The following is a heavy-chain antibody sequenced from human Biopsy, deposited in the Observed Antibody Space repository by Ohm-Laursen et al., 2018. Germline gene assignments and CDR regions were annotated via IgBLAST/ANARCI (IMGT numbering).Heavy chain of an antibody. Sequence: TLSLTCTVSGNSVTKYYWSWIRQPPGKGLEWIGHIYYSVVTNYNPSLQSRVSISVGTSRNQVSLTLSSVTAADTAVYYCARDSGILNYGNFKYYHYYGMDVWGQGTKVTVSS. D-gene: IGHD4-11*01. J-gene: IGHJ6*02. CDR1: GNSVTKYY. V-gene: IGHV4-59*02. CDR3: ARDSGILNYGNFKYYHYYGMDV. CDR2: IYYSVVT.